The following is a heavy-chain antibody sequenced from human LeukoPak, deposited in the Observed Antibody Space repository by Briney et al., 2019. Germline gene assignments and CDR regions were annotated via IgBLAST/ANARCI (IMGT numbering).Heavy chain of an antibody. Sequence: PSETLSLTCTVHGGSFSGYYWTWIRQSPGKGLEWIGEINHSIITNYNPSLESRVTISVDTSKRQFSLILRSMTAADAAVYYCARGVRKTALRIWGQGTLVTVSS. CDR3: ARGVRKTALRI. V-gene: IGHV4-34*01. D-gene: IGHD5-18*01. J-gene: IGHJ4*02. CDR1: GGSFSGYY. CDR2: INHSIIT.